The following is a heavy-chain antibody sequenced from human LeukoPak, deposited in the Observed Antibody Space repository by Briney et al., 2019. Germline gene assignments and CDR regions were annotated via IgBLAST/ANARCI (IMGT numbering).Heavy chain of an antibody. CDR2: ISSSSSSYI. D-gene: IGHD6-13*01. CDR1: GFTFSSYS. Sequence: GGSLRLSCAASGFTFSSYSMNWVRQAPGKGLEWVSSISSSSSSYIYYADSVEGRFIISRDNAKNSLYLQMNSLRAEDTAVYYCARDLGYSSSWYPLYYFDYWGQGTLVTISS. J-gene: IGHJ4*02. V-gene: IGHV3-21*01. CDR3: ARDLGYSSSWYPLYYFDY.